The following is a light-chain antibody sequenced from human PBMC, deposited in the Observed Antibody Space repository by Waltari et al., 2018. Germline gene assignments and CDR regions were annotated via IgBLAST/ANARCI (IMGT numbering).Light chain of an antibody. J-gene: IGKJ3*01. CDR2: DAA. V-gene: IGKV3-11*01. Sequence: EIVLTQSPATLSLSPGERATLSCRASQNIHGFLTWYQQKPGQAPRLLISDAANRASGIPARFSGSGSATDFTLTISSLEPEDFAVYYCQQRSNWLVTFGPGTKVDVK. CDR1: QNIHGF. CDR3: QQRSNWLVT.